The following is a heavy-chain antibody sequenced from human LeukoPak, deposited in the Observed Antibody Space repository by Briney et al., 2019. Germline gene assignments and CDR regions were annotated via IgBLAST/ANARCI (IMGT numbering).Heavy chain of an antibody. J-gene: IGHJ2*01. Sequence: SETLSLTCTVSGDSITSYYWSWIRQPPGRGLEWIGNIYYIGTTNYNPSLKSRVTISLHTSKKHFSLNLSSVTAADTAVYYCAREIWGRDSWYFDLWGRGTLVTVSS. V-gene: IGHV4-59*01. CDR2: IYYIGTT. D-gene: IGHD3-16*01. CDR3: AREIWGRDSWYFDL. CDR1: GDSITSYY.